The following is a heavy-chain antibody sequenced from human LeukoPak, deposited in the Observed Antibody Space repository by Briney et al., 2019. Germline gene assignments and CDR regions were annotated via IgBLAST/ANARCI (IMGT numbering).Heavy chain of an antibody. CDR1: GFTFTSAW. CDR2: IKSKTHGGTT. V-gene: IGHV3-15*01. Sequence: GGSLRLSCVASGFTFTSAWMSWVRQAPGQGLEWVGRIKSKTHGGTTDYAAPVKGRFTLSRDDSKTTLYLQMSSLKTEDTAVYYCTTVVYSGYDLNYWGQGALVTVSS. J-gene: IGHJ4*02. CDR3: TTVVYSGYDLNY. D-gene: IGHD5-12*01.